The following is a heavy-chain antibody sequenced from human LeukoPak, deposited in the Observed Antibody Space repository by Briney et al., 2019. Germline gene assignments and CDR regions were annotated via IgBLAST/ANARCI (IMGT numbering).Heavy chain of an antibody. CDR2: INHSGST. CDR1: GGSFTGYY. Sequence: SETLSLTCAVYGGSFTGYYWNWIRQPPGKGLEWIGEINHSGSTNYNPSLKSRVTISVDTSKNQFSLKLSSVTAADTAVYYCARGRRGTRVDFWSGYYSYYFDYWGQGTLVTVSS. J-gene: IGHJ4*02. CDR3: ARGRRGTRVDFWSGYYSYYFDY. D-gene: IGHD3-3*01. V-gene: IGHV4-34*01.